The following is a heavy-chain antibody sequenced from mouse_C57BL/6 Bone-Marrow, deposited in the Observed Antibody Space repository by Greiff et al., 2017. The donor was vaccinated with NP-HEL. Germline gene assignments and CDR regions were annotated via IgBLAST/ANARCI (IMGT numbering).Heavy chain of an antibody. CDR3: AKAGGYYDYVYFDY. D-gene: IGHD2-4*01. J-gene: IGHJ2*01. Sequence: VQLQQSGAELARPGASVKLSCKASGYTFTSYGISWVKQRTGQGLEWIGEIYPRSGNTYYNEKFKGKATLTADKSSSTAYMELRSLTSEDSAVYFCAKAGGYYDYVYFDYWGQGTTLTVSS. V-gene: IGHV1-81*01. CDR2: IYPRSGNT. CDR1: GYTFTSYG.